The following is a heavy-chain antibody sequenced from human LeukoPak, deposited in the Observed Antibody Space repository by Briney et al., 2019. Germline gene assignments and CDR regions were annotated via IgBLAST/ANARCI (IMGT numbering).Heavy chain of an antibody. CDR3: AGGHSSSWYRFFDY. V-gene: IGHV4-4*07. Sequence: PSETLSLTCTVSGGFISSYYWSWIRQPAGKGLEWIGRIYTNGSPNYNPSLKSRVTMSIDTSRNQFSLRLSSVTAADTAVYYCAGGHSSSWYRFFDYWGQGTLVTVSS. CDR1: GGFISSYY. D-gene: IGHD6-13*01. J-gene: IGHJ4*02. CDR2: IYTNGSP.